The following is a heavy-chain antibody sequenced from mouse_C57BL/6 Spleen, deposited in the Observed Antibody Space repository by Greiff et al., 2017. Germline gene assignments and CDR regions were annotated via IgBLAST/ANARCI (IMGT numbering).Heavy chain of an antibody. D-gene: IGHD1-1*01. Sequence: VKLMESGPGLVQPSQSLSITCTVSGFSLTSYGVHWVRQSPGKGLEWLGVIWRGGSTDYNAAFMSRLSITKDNSKSQVFFKMNSLQADDTAIYYCAKNTGYYGSSYYAMDYWGQGTSVTVSS. CDR2: IWRGGST. J-gene: IGHJ4*01. V-gene: IGHV2-5*01. CDR3: AKNTGYYGSSYYAMDY. CDR1: GFSLTSYG.